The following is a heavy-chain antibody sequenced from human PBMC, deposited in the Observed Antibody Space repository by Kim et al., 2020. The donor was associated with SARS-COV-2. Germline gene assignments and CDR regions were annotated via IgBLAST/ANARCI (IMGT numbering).Heavy chain of an antibody. D-gene: IGHD2-21*02. Sequence: EYAASVKGRFSISRDDSNNIAYLQMNSLKTEDTSVDYCARTAIWDMHFFDYWGRGTRVTVSS. CDR3: ARTAIWDMHFFDY. J-gene: IGHJ4*02. V-gene: IGHV3-49*02.